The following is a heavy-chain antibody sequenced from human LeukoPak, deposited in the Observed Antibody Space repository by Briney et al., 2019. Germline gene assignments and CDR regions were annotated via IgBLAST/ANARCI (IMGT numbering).Heavy chain of an antibody. V-gene: IGHV3-7*01. J-gene: IGHJ4*02. CDR1: GFTFSTSW. CDR3: ARDGSGTYRTAFDY. Sequence: GGSLRLSCAVSGFTFSTSWMSWVRQAPGRGLESVAIISDDGGEKLYVDSVKGRFTISRDNAKNSLFLEMNSLRADDAAVYYCARDGSGTYRTAFDYWGQGTLVSVS. D-gene: IGHD1-26*01. CDR2: ISDDGGEK.